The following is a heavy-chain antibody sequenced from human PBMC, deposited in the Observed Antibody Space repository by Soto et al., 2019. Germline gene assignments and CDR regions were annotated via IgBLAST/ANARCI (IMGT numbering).Heavy chain of an antibody. V-gene: IGHV1-2*04. D-gene: IGHD6-19*01. CDR1: GYTFTGYY. CDR2: INPNSGGT. Sequence: ASVKVSCKASGYTFTGYYMHWVRQAPGQGLEWMGWINPNSGGTNYAQKFQGWVTMTRDTSISTAYMELSRLRSDDTAVYCCAREVAVAGTGGMDVWGQGTTVTVSS. CDR3: AREVAVAGTGGMDV. J-gene: IGHJ6*02.